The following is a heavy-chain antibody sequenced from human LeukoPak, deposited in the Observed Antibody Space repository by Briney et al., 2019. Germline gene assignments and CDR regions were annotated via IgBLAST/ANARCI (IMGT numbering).Heavy chain of an antibody. Sequence: ASVKVSCKAPGYTFTTYTIHWIRQAPGQGLEWMGWINAGNGNTKYSQKFQGRVTITRDTSATTAYMELSSLRSEDTAVYYCTRTEWELPFDFWGQGTLVTVSS. D-gene: IGHD1-26*01. CDR1: GYTFTTYT. V-gene: IGHV1-3*01. J-gene: IGHJ4*02. CDR3: TRTEWELPFDF. CDR2: INAGNGNT.